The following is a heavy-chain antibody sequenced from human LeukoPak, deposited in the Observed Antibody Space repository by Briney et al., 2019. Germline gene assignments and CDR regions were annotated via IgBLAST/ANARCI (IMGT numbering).Heavy chain of an antibody. CDR2: ISSSSSYI. D-gene: IGHD6-13*01. Sequence: GGSLRLSCAASGFTFSSYSMTWVRQAPGKGLEWVSSISSSSSYIYYADSVKGRFTISRDNAKNSLYLQMNSLRAEDTAVYYCARDWLGSSWSVFDYWGQGTLVTVSS. CDR3: ARDWLGSSWSVFDY. CDR1: GFTFSSYS. V-gene: IGHV3-21*01. J-gene: IGHJ4*02.